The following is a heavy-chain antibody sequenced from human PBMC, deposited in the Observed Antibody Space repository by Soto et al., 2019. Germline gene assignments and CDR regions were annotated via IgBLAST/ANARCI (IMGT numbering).Heavy chain of an antibody. V-gene: IGHV4-34*01. Sequence: QVQLQQWGAGLLKPSETLSLTCAVYGGSFSGYYWRWIRQHPGKGLEWIGEINHSGSTNYNPSLKSRVTISVDTSKNQFSLKLSSVTAADTAVYYCARDHCSGGSCYSANYWGQGTLVTVSS. CDR1: GGSFSGYY. J-gene: IGHJ4*02. CDR2: INHSGST. CDR3: ARDHCSGGSCYSANY. D-gene: IGHD2-15*01.